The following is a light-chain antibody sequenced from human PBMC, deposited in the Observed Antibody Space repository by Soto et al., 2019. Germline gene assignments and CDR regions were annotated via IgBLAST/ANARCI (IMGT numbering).Light chain of an antibody. J-gene: IGKJ1*01. Sequence: DAVLTQSPLSLPVTPGQPASISCRSSQSLEYSDGKTYLNWYQQRPGQSPRRLIYKVSNRDFGVAERFSGSGSGTAFTLEISRVEAEDVGVYYCMQGSYWPWTFGQGTKVEIK. CDR3: MQGSYWPWT. CDR2: KVS. CDR1: QSLEYSDGKTY. V-gene: IGKV2-30*01.